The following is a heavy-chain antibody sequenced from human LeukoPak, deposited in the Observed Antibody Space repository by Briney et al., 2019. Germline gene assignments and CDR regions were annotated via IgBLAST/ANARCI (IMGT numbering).Heavy chain of an antibody. Sequence: GGSLRLSCAASGFTFSSYSMNWVRQAPGKGLELVSYISSRSSSTIYYADSVKGRFTISRDNGKNSLYLQMNSLRAEDTAVYYCARDVSIVESGGGYFDYWGQGTLVTVSS. J-gene: IGHJ4*02. V-gene: IGHV3-48*01. CDR1: GFTFSSYS. D-gene: IGHD3-22*01. CDR2: ISSRSSSTI. CDR3: ARDVSIVESGGGYFDY.